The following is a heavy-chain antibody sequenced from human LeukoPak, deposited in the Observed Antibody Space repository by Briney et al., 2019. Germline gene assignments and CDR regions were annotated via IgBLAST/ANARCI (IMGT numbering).Heavy chain of an antibody. V-gene: IGHV3-7*01. Sequence: GGSLRLSCAVSGFTLSNYWMSWVRQAPGKGLEWAANIKQDGSETYYVDSVKGRFTISRDNAKSSVYLQMNSLRVEDTAVYFCVSTMTFDYWGQGTLVTVSS. CDR2: IKQDGSET. CDR1: GFTLSNYW. D-gene: IGHD3-22*01. CDR3: VSTMTFDY. J-gene: IGHJ4*02.